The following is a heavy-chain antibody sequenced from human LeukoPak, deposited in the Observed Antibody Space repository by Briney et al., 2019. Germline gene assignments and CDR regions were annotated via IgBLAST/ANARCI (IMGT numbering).Heavy chain of an antibody. Sequence: SETLSLTCAVSGGSINTYYWSWIRQPPGKGLEWIGNIFYSGSTNYNPSLKSRVTISVDTSKNQFSLKLTSVTAADTAVYYCARGGAALVRGSPGGMDVWGQGTTVAVSS. CDR1: GGSINTYY. CDR2: IFYSGST. J-gene: IGHJ6*02. CDR3: ARGGAALVRGSPGGMDV. D-gene: IGHD3-10*01. V-gene: IGHV4-59*08.